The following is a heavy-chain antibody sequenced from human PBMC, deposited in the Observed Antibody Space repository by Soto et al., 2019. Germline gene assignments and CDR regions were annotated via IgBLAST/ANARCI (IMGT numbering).Heavy chain of an antibody. CDR2: ISSSSSTI. V-gene: IGHV3-48*02. CDR1: GFTFSSYS. Sequence: GGSLRLSCAASGFTFSSYSMNWVRQAPGKGLEWVSYISSSSSTIYYADSVKGRFTISRDNAKNSLYLQMNSLRDEDTAVYYCARDRYCSSTSCFHYYYYYGMDVWGQGTTVTVSS. CDR3: ARDRYCSSTSCFHYYYYYGMDV. D-gene: IGHD2-2*01. J-gene: IGHJ6*02.